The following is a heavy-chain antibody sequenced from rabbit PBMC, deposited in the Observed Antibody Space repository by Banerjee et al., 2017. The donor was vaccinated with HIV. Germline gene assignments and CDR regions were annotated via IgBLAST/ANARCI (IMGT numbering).Heavy chain of an antibody. CDR3: ARGIYTANAGYGGGNNL. CDR2: IYTGGSGST. Sequence: QEQLVESGGGLVQPEGSLTLTCTASGLDFSSYSMSWVRQAPGKGLEWIGCIYTGGSGSTYYASWAKGRFTISKASSTTVDLKMTSLTAADTATYFCARGIYTANAGYGGGNNLWGPGTLVTVS. V-gene: IGHV1S45*01. CDR1: GLDFSSYS. J-gene: IGHJ4*01. D-gene: IGHD4-2*01.